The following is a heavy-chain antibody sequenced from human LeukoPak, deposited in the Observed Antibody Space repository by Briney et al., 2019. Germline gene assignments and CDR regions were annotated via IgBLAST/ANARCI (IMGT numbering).Heavy chain of an antibody. CDR1: GFTFSSYA. CDR3: ARAGGELVYYFDY. CDR2: ISYDGSNK. Sequence: PGGSLRLSCAASGFTFSSYAMHWVRQAPGKGLEWVAVISYDGSNKYYADSVKGRFTISRDNSKNTLYLQMSSLRAEDTAVYYCARAGGELVYYFDYWGQGTLVTVSS. D-gene: IGHD1-26*01. V-gene: IGHV3-30-3*01. J-gene: IGHJ4*02.